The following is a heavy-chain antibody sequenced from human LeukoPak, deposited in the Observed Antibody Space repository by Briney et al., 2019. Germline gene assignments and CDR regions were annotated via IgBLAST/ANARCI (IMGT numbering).Heavy chain of an antibody. Sequence: ASVKVSCKASGYTFTTYAMNWVRQAPGKGLEWMGGFDPEDGETIYAQKFQGRVTMTEDTSTDTAYMELSSLRSEDTAVYYCATSKTATSGGSLFNDAFDIWGQGTMVTVSS. CDR1: GYTFTTYA. V-gene: IGHV1-24*01. CDR3: ATSKTATSGGSLFNDAFDI. D-gene: IGHD2-15*01. CDR2: FDPEDGET. J-gene: IGHJ3*02.